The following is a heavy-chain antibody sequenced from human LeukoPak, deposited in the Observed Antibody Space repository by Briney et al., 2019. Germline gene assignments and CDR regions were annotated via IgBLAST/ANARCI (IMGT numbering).Heavy chain of an antibody. Sequence: RASVKVSCKVSGYTLTELSMHWVRQAPGKGLEWMGGFDPEDGETIYAQKFQGRVAMTEDTSTDTAYMELSSLRSEDTAVYYCASILGYCSGGSCHEYNWFDPWGQGTLVTVSS. CDR3: ASILGYCSGGSCHEYNWFDP. J-gene: IGHJ5*02. CDR2: FDPEDGET. CDR1: GYTLTELS. V-gene: IGHV1-24*01. D-gene: IGHD2-15*01.